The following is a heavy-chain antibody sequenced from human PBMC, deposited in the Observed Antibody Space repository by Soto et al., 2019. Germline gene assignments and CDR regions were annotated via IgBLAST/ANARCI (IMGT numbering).Heavy chain of an antibody. CDR3: ARDKPNYYDSSGYQGWFDP. CDR1: GGTFSSYA. CDR2: IIPIFGTA. J-gene: IGHJ5*02. D-gene: IGHD3-22*01. V-gene: IGHV1-69*01. Sequence: QVQLVQSGAEVKKPGSSVKVSCKASGGTFSSYAISWVRQAPGQGLEWMGGIIPIFGTANYAQKFQGRVTITADECTSTAYMELSSLRSEDTAVYYCARDKPNYYDSSGYQGWFDPWGQGTLVTVSS.